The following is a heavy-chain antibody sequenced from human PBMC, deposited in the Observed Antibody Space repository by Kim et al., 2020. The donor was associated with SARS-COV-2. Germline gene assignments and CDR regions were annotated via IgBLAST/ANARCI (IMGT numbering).Heavy chain of an antibody. CDR2: IYYSGGA. CDR3: ATWRLRSGSYYAGGNFDY. Sequence: SETLSLTCTVSGGSISSSNYYWGWIRQPPGKGLEWIADIYYSGGAYYNPSLKSRVTISVDTSKNQLSLKLSSVTAADTAVYYCATWRLRSGSYYAGGNFDYWGQGTLVTVSS. CDR1: GGSISSSNYY. V-gene: IGHV4-39*07. D-gene: IGHD3-10*01. J-gene: IGHJ4*02.